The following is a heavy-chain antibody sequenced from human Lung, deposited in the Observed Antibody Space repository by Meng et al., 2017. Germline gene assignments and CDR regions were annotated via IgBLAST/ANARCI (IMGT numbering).Heavy chain of an antibody. J-gene: IGHJ4*02. CDR1: GYSISSGYY. CDR2: IYHRGST. Sequence: GSLRLSCTVSGYSISSGYYWGWIRHPPGKGLEWIGSIYHRGSTYYNPSLKSRVTISVETSKNQFSLKLSSVTAADTAVYYCARVLRAAAGTVDDWGQGTLVTVSS. D-gene: IGHD6-13*01. V-gene: IGHV4-38-2*02. CDR3: ARVLRAAAGTVDD.